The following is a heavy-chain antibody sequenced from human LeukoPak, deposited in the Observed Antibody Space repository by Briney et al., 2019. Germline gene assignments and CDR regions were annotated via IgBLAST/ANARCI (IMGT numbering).Heavy chain of an antibody. Sequence: SVKVSCKASGGTFSSYAISWVRQAPGQGLEWMGGIIPIFGTANYAQKFQGRVTITADESTSTAYMELGSLRSEDTAVYYCARDVSVGDWAYFDYWGQGTLVTVSS. D-gene: IGHD3-10*01. CDR1: GGTFSSYA. V-gene: IGHV1-69*13. CDR3: ARDVSVGDWAYFDY. J-gene: IGHJ4*02. CDR2: IIPIFGTA.